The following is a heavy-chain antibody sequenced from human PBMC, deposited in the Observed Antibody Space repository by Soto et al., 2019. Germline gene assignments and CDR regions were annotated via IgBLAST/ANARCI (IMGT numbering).Heavy chain of an antibody. CDR1: GFTFSSYG. V-gene: IGHV3-30*18. CDR2: ISYDGSNK. CDR3: AKDVTSLLCFVVAPIFDY. D-gene: IGHD3-10*01. J-gene: IGHJ4*02. Sequence: SLRLSCAASGFTFSSYGMHWVRQAPGKGLGWVAVISYDGSNKYYADSVKGRFTTSRDNSKNTLYLQMNSLRAEDTAVYYCAKDVTSLLCFVVAPIFDYWGQGTLVTVSS.